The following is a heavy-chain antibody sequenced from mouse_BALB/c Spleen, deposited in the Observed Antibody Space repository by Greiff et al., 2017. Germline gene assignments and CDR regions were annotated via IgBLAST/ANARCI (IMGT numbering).Heavy chain of an antibody. CDR3: ARNWDYGYSAWFAY. Sequence: QVQLQQSGPGLVQPSQSLSITCTVSGFSLTSYGVHWVRQSPGKGLEWLGVIWSGGSTDYNAAFISRLSISKDNSKSQVFFKMNSLQANDTAIYYCARNWDYGYSAWFAYWGQGTLVTVSA. D-gene: IGHD1-2*01. J-gene: IGHJ3*01. V-gene: IGHV2-2*02. CDR2: IWSGGST. CDR1: GFSLTSYG.